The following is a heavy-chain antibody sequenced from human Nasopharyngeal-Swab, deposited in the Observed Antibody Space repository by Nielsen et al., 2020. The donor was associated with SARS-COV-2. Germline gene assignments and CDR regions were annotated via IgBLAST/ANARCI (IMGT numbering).Heavy chain of an antibody. J-gene: IGHJ4*02. CDR3: AKDIAMVRGVISFSYFDY. D-gene: IGHD3-10*01. CDR2: ISGSGGST. Sequence: WIRQPPGKGLEWVSAISGSGGSTYYADSVKGRFTISRDNSKNTLYLQMNSLRAEDTAVYYCAKDIAMVRGVISFSYFDYWGQGTLVTVSS. V-gene: IGHV3-23*01.